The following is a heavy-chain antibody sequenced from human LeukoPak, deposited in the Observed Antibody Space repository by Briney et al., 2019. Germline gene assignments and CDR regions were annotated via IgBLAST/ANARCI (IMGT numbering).Heavy chain of an antibody. Sequence: ASVKVSCKASGYTFSSYDINWVRQAPGQGLEWMGWTSPNLGGTGYAQNFQGRVTLTRDTSISTAYMELSRLGSDDTAVYYCARAYLCRGGSCYTPHYYYGMDVWGQGTTVTVSS. J-gene: IGHJ6*02. CDR2: TSPNLGGT. V-gene: IGHV1-2*02. D-gene: IGHD2-15*01. CDR3: ARAYLCRGGSCYTPHYYYGMDV. CDR1: GYTFSSYD.